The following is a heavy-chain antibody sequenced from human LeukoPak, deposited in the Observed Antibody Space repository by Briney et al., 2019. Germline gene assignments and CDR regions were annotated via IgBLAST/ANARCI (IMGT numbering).Heavy chain of an antibody. D-gene: IGHD3-22*01. V-gene: IGHV4-31*03. CDR2: IYYSGST. CDR3: ARSSGYDPGVEN. Sequence: SETLSLTCTVSGGSISSGGYYWSWIRQHPGTGLEWIGYIYYSGSTYYNPSLKSRVTISVDTSKNQFSLKLSSVTAADTAVYYCARSSGYDPGVENWDQGTLVTVSS. CDR1: GGSISSGGYY. J-gene: IGHJ4*02.